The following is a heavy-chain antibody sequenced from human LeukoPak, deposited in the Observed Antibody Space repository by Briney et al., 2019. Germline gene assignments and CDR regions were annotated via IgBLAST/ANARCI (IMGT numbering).Heavy chain of an antibody. CDR3: ARTFTFGGVIPGGHNWFDP. Sequence: PSETLSLTCTVSGGSISSSSCYWGWIRQPPGKGLEWIGSIYYSGSTYYNPSLKSRVTISVDTSQNQFSLKLSSVTAADTAVYYCARTFTFGGVIPGGHNWFDPWGQGTLVTVSS. CDR1: GGSISSSSCY. D-gene: IGHD3-16*02. V-gene: IGHV4-39*01. CDR2: IYYSGST. J-gene: IGHJ5*02.